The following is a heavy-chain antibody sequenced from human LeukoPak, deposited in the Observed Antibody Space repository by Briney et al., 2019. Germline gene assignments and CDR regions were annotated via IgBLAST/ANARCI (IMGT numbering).Heavy chain of an antibody. V-gene: IGHV3-21*01. D-gene: IGHD1-1*01. CDR1: GFTFSSYT. CDR3: ARALTTLTYEGY. CDR2: ISGSNSYI. J-gene: IGHJ4*02. Sequence: GGSLRLSCAASGFTFSSYTMHWIRQAPGKGLEWVSSISGSNSYIFYADSVKGRFTVSRDNAKDSLYLQMNSLRAEDTAVYYRARALTTLTYEGYWGQGTLVTVSS.